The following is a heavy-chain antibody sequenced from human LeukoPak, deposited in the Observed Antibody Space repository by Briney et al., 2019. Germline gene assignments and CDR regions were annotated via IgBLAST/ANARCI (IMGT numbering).Heavy chain of an antibody. CDR3: ARGGTLLYYYYMDV. CDR1: GFTFSSYG. D-gene: IGHD2-15*01. Sequence: GGSLRLSCAASGFTFSSYGMSWVRQAPGKGLEWVSGINWNGGSTGYADSVKGRFTISRDNAKNSLYLQMNSLRAEDTALYYCARGGTLLYYYYMDVWGKGTTVTVSS. V-gene: IGHV3-20*04. J-gene: IGHJ6*03. CDR2: INWNGGST.